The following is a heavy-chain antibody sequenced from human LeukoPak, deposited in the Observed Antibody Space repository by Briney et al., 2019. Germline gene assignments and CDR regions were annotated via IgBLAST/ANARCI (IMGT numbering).Heavy chain of an antibody. Sequence: SETLSLTCTVSGGSISSRSYYWGWIRQPPGKGLEWIGSISYSGSTYYNPSLQSRVTISVDTSKNQFSLKLSSVTAADTAVYYCARHKTYIRYFDWPPTEIDYWGQGTRVTVSS. CDR3: ARHKTYIRYFDWPPTEIDY. CDR2: ISYSGST. CDR1: GGSISSRSYY. D-gene: IGHD3-9*01. V-gene: IGHV4-39*01. J-gene: IGHJ4*02.